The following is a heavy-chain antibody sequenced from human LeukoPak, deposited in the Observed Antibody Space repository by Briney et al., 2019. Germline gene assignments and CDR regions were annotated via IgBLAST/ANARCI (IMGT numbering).Heavy chain of an antibody. CDR2: ISSSSSYI. D-gene: IGHD3-10*01. J-gene: IGHJ4*02. CDR1: GFTFSSYS. Sequence: GGSLRLSCAASGFTFSSYSMNWVRQAPGKGLEWVSSISSSSSYIYYADSVKGRFTISRDNAKNSLYLQMNSLRAEDTAVYYCARVPAMVRGANDYWGQGTLVTVSS. V-gene: IGHV3-21*01. CDR3: ARVPAMVRGANDY.